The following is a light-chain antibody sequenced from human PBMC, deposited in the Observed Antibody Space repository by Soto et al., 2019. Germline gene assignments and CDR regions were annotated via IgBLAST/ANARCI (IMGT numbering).Light chain of an antibody. CDR1: QSVSGSY. V-gene: IGKV3-20*01. Sequence: EIVLTQSPGTLSLSPGERATLSCRARQSVSGSYLGWYQQKPGQPPRVLFYDASRRATGLPHRFSGNGSGTEFTLTISRLEPEVFALYYYQKYATRPWTFGQGTKVESK. CDR3: QKYATRPWT. J-gene: IGKJ1*01. CDR2: DAS.